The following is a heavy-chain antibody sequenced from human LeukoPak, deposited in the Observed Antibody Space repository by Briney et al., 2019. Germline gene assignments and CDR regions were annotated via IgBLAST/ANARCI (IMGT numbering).Heavy chain of an antibody. CDR3: ARSRLGIFFY. D-gene: IGHD7-27*01. V-gene: IGHV4-31*03. J-gene: IGHJ4*02. CDR1: GGSISSGGYY. CDR2: IYYSGST. Sequence: PSETLSLTCTVSGGSISSGGYYWSWIRQHPGKGLEWIGYIYYSGSTYYNPSLKSRVTISVDTSKNQFSLKLSSVTAADTAVYYCARSRLGIFFYWGQGTLVTVSS.